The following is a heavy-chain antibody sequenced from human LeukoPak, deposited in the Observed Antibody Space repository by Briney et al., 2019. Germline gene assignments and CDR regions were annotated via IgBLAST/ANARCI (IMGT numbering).Heavy chain of an antibody. CDR3: ARDRNWYTVAYDAFDI. D-gene: IGHD4-23*01. CDR1: GYSISSGYY. CDR2: IYHSGST. J-gene: IGHJ3*02. Sequence: SETLSLTCTASGYSISSGYYWGWIRQPPGKGLEWIGSIYHSGSTYYNPSLKSRVTISVDTSKNQFSLKLSSVTAADTAVYYCARDRNWYTVAYDAFDIWGQGTMVTVSS. V-gene: IGHV4-38-2*02.